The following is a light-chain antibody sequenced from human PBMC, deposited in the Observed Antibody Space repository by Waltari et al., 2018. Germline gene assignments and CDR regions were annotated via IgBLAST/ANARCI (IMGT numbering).Light chain of an antibody. J-gene: IGLJ2*01. CDR3: SSYTSSSTRVV. CDR1: SSGVGGYNY. CDR2: DVS. Sequence: QSALTQPAPVSGSPAQPIPISRTCTSSGVGGYNYVSWYQQHPGKAPKLMIYDVSNRPSGVSNRFSGSKSGNTASLTISGLQAEDEADYYCSSYTSSSTRVVFGGGTKLTVL. V-gene: IGLV2-14*03.